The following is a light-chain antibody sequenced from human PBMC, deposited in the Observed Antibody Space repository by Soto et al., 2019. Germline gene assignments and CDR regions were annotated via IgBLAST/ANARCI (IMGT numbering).Light chain of an antibody. Sequence: VLMQSPGTLSLSPGERATLSCRAGQSVSSNYLAWYQQKPGQAPRLLIYDASSRATGIPDRFGGSGSGTDFTLTISRLEPEDFAVYYCQQYGSSPPSTFGQGTRLEIK. CDR1: QSVSSNY. V-gene: IGKV3-20*01. CDR2: DAS. J-gene: IGKJ5*01. CDR3: QQYGSSPPST.